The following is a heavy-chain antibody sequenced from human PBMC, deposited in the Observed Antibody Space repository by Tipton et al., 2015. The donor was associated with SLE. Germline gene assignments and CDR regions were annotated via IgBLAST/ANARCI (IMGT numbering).Heavy chain of an antibody. CDR2: IRYSGST. J-gene: IGHJ6*02. Sequence: TLSLTCTVSRGSIGSSSYYWGWIRQSPGMRLEWVGSIRYSGSTYYNPSPKSRVTISLDTSKNQFSLKLSSVTAADTATYYCASPYYDFWTGYRPFYSDMDVWGPGTTVTVAS. V-gene: IGHV4-39*07. D-gene: IGHD3-3*01. CDR3: ASPYYDFWTGYRPFYSDMDV. CDR1: RGSIGSSSYY.